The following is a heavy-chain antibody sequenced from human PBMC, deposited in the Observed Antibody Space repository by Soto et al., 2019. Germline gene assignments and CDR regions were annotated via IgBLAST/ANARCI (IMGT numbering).Heavy chain of an antibody. D-gene: IGHD6-25*01. CDR3: ARSGSGNYYYVLDV. CDR2: IPYDGSSK. Sequence: GGSLRLSCAASGSTFSSYAMHWVRQAPGQGLEWLAVIPYDGSSKFYADSVKGRLAISRDNSKSTLYLQVDSLRSEDTAVYYCARSGSGNYYYVLDVWGQGTTVTVSS. CDR1: GSTFSSYA. V-gene: IGHV3-30*09. J-gene: IGHJ6*02.